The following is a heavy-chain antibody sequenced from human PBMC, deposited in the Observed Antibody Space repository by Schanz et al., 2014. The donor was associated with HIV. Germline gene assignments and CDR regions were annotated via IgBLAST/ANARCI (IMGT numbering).Heavy chain of an antibody. Sequence: DVQILESGGGLVQPGGSRRLSCAVSGLPFSTSAMSWVRQAPGKGLEWVSRISRDGKTANKADSVKGRFTVSRDNAKNRLYLQMNNLTAGDTAVYYCARDKGGGRDYWGQGTLVTVSS. J-gene: IGHJ4*02. CDR1: GLPFSTSA. V-gene: IGHV3-74*01. CDR3: ARDKGGGRDY. CDR2: ISRDGKTA. D-gene: IGHD2-15*01.